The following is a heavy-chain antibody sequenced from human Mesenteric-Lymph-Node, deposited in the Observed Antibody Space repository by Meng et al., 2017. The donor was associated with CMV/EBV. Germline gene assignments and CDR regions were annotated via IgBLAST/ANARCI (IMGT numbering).Heavy chain of an antibody. CDR1: GFTFSDYY. CDR3: AKDDIGVVPAWNYYYYGMDV. D-gene: IGHD2-2*01. CDR2: ISSSGSTI. V-gene: IGHV3-11*04. J-gene: IGHJ6*02. Sequence: GGSLRLSCAASGFTFSDYYMSWIRQAPGKGLEWVSYISSSGSTIYYADSVKGRFTISRANAKNSLYLQMNSLRAEDTAVYYCAKDDIGVVPAWNYYYYGMDVWGQGTTVTVSS.